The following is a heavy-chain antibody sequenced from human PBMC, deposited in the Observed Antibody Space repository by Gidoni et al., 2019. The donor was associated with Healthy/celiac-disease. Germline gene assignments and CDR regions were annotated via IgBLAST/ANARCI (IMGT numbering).Heavy chain of an antibody. CDR1: GGSISSGSYY. CDR3: ATWARLDYYYGMDV. CDR2: IYTSGST. D-gene: IGHD3-16*01. J-gene: IGHJ6*02. V-gene: IGHV4-61*02. Sequence: QVQLQESGPGLVKPSQTLSLTCTVSGGSISSGSYYWSWIRQPAGKGLEWIGRIYTSGSTNYNPSLKSRVTISVDTSKNQFSLKLSSVTAADTAGYYCATWARLDYYYGMDVWGQGTTVTASS.